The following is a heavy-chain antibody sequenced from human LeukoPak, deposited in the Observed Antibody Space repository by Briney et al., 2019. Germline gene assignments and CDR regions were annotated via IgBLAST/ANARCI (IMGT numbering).Heavy chain of an antibody. CDR2: TSSSGSTK. Sequence: GGSLRLSCAASGFTFSSYEMNWIRQAPGKGLEWVSYTSSSGSTKYYADSVKGRFTISRDNAKNSLYLQMNSLRAEDTALYYCARTDRLGAALLASFDYWGQGTLVTVSS. CDR1: GFTFSSYE. D-gene: IGHD3-16*01. J-gene: IGHJ4*02. CDR3: ARTDRLGAALLASFDY. V-gene: IGHV3-48*03.